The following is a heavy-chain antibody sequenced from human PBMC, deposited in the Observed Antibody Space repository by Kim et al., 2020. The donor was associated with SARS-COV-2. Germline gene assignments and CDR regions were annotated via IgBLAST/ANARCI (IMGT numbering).Heavy chain of an antibody. D-gene: IGHD6-19*01. J-gene: IGHJ3*02. CDR1: GFTFSGST. V-gene: IGHV3-73*01. CDR3: TRVNPIAGGWYDAFDI. Sequence: GGSLRLSCAASGFTFSGSTMHWVLQASGKGLEWVGRIRSKPNNYATAYAASVKGRFTISRDDSKNTAYLQMSSLKTEDTAVYYCTRVNPIAGGWYDAFDIWGQGTMVTVSS. CDR2: IRSKPNNYAT.